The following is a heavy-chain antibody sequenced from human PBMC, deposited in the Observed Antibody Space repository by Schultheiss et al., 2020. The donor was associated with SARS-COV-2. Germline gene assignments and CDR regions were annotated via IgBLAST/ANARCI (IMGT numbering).Heavy chain of an antibody. V-gene: IGHV1-2*02. CDR2: INPNSGGT. D-gene: IGHD3-3*01. CDR3: ARDDYDFWSGYYRDMDV. Sequence: ASVKVSCKASGGTFSSYTISWVRQAPGQGLEWMGWINPNSGGTNYAQKFQGRVTMTRDTSISTAYMELSRLRSDDTAVYYCARDDYDFWSGYYRDMDVWGKGTTVTVSS. CDR1: GGTFSSYT. J-gene: IGHJ6*03.